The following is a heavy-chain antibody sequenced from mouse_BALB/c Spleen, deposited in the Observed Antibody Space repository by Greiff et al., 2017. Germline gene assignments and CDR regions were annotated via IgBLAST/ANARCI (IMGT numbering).Heavy chain of an antibody. V-gene: IGHV1S5*01. J-gene: IGHJ2*01. CDR3: TAGHYFDY. CDR2: IYPGSGST. D-gene: IGHD1-2*01. CDR1: GYTFTSYW. Sequence: VQLQQSGAELVKPGASEKLSCKASGYTFTSYWMHWVKQRPGQGLEWIGNIYPGSGSTNYDEKFKSKATLTVDTSSSTAYMQLSSLTSEDSAVYYCTAGHYFDYWGQGTTLTVSS.